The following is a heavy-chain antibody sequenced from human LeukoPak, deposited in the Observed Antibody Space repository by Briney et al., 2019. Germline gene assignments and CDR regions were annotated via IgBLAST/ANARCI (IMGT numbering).Heavy chain of an antibody. CDR2: ISAYNGNT. Sequence: ASVKVSCKASGYTFTSYGISWVRQAPGQGLEWMRWISAYNGNTNYAQKLQGRVTMTTDTSTSTAYMELRSLRSDDTAVYYCLTSGSYRRAFDIWGQGTMVTVSS. CDR1: GYTFTSYG. J-gene: IGHJ3*02. V-gene: IGHV1-18*01. CDR3: LTSGSYRRAFDI. D-gene: IGHD1-26*01.